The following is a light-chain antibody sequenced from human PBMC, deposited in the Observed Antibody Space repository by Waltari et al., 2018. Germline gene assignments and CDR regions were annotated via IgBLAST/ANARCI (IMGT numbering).Light chain of an antibody. V-gene: IGLV2-14*03. CDR1: SSDVGGYHY. J-gene: IGLJ2*01. CDR3: SSYTSSSTPVV. CDR2: DVS. Sequence: QSALTQPASVSGSPGQSITISCTGTSSDVGGYHYVSLYQQHPGKAPKLMIYDVSNRPSGVSNRFSGSKSGNTASLTISGLQAEDEADYYCSSYTSSSTPVVFGGGTKLTVL.